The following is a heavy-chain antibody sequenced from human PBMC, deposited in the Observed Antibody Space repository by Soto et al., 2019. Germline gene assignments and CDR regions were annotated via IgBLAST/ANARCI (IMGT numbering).Heavy chain of an antibody. J-gene: IGHJ6*02. V-gene: IGHV1-46*01. D-gene: IGHD2-15*01. CDR3: ARVAMKDYYYGMDV. CDR2: INPSGGNT. CDR1: GYTFTSYY. Sequence: ASVKVSCKASGYTFTSYYIHWVRQAPGQGLEWMGVINPSGGNTKYSQKFQGRVTITRDTSASTAYMELSSLRSEDTAVYYCARVAMKDYYYGMDVWGQGTTVTVSS.